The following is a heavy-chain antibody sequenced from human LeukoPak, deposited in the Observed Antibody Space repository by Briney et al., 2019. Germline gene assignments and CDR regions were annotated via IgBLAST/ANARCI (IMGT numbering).Heavy chain of an antibody. J-gene: IGHJ4*02. CDR1: GGSFSNYY. V-gene: IGHV4-34*01. CDR3: ARSAYDILTGSLDY. CDR2: INHSGST. Sequence: SETLSLTCAVYGGSFSNYYWSWIRQPPGKGLEWIGEINHSGSTNYNPSLKSRVTISVDTSKNQFSLKLTSVTAVDTAVYYCARSAYDILTGSLDYWGQGTLVTVSS. D-gene: IGHD3-9*01.